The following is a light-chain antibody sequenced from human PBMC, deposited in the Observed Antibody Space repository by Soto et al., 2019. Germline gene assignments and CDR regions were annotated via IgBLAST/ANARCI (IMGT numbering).Light chain of an antibody. V-gene: IGKV3-20*01. CDR3: RQYGSSPTWT. Sequence: EIVLTQSPGTLSLSPGERATLSCRASQSVSSSYLAWYQQKPGQAPRLLIYGASSRATGIPERFSGSGSGTDFALTISRLEPEDFAVYYCRQYGSSPTWTFGQGTKVEIK. CDR2: GAS. J-gene: IGKJ1*01. CDR1: QSVSSSY.